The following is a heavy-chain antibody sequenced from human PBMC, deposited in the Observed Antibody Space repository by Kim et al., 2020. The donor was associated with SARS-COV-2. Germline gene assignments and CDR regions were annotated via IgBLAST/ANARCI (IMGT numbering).Heavy chain of an antibody. D-gene: IGHD6-19*01. CDR1: GGSISSNNW. CDR2: IYHSGTT. CDR3: ARTVAGSVWDV. J-gene: IGHJ6*02. V-gene: IGHV4-4*02. Sequence: SETLSLTCGVSGGSISSNNWWSWVRQPPGKGLEWIGDIYHSGTTNYNPSLKSRVTISVDKSKNQFFLNLRSMTAADTAVYYCARTVAGSVWDVWGQGTTVTVSS.